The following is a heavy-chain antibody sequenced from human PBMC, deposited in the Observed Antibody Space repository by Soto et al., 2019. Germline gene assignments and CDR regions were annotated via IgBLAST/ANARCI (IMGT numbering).Heavy chain of an antibody. CDR1: GGSISSYH. CDR3: ARHHDS. CDR2: IYFSGTT. Sequence: QVQLQESGPGLVKPSETLSLTCTVSGGSISSYHWCWIRQPPRKGLGWIAYIYFSGTTNYNPSLMSRVTTSVDTAKMPFSLKLSSVTAAHTAVYYCARHHDSWGQGTLVTVSS. V-gene: IGHV4-59*08. J-gene: IGHJ4*02.